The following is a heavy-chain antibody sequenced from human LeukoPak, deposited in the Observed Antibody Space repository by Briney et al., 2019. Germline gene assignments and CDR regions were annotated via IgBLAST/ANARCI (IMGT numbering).Heavy chain of an antibody. J-gene: IGHJ4*02. V-gene: IGHV4-39*02. CDR1: GGSISSKSNN. CDR2: THNRGSN. D-gene: IGHD2-21*01. CDR3: ASERGLGVVTPYADY. Sequence: SETLSLTCTVSGGSISSKSNNWGWLRQPPGTGLEWIGSTHNRGSNQYNPSLRGRVIIYVDTSKSRFSLRLSSVTAADTAVYYCASERGLGVVTPYADYWGQGTLVTVSS.